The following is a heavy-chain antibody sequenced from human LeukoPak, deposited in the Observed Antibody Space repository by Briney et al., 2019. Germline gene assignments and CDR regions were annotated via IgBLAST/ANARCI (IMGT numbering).Heavy chain of an antibody. CDR1: GFTFSSYG. V-gene: IGHV3-30*18. Sequence: GGSLRLSCAASGFTFSSYGMHWVRQAPGKGLEWVAVISYDGSNKYYADSVKGRFTISRDNSKNTLYLQMNSLRAEDTAVYYCAKEDSSGWYSDYWGQGTLVTVSS. CDR3: AKEDSSGWYSDY. D-gene: IGHD6-19*01. J-gene: IGHJ4*02. CDR2: ISYDGSNK.